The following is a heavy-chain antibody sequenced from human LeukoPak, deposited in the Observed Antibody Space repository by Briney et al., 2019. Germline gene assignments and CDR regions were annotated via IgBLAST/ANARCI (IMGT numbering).Heavy chain of an antibody. CDR1: GFTFSSYG. Sequence: PGRSLRLSCAASGFTFSSYGMHWVRQAPGKGLEWVAVIWYDGSNKYYADSVKGRFTISRDNSKNTLYLQMNSLRAEDTAVYYCAEEGGGYDSSGRYYFDYWGQGTLVTVSS. D-gene: IGHD3-22*01. CDR2: IWYDGSNK. J-gene: IGHJ4*02. V-gene: IGHV3-33*06. CDR3: AEEGGGYDSSGRYYFDY.